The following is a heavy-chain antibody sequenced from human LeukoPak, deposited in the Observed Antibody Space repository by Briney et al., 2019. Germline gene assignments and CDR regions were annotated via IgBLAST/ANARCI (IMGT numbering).Heavy chain of an antibody. CDR1: AFTSINYW. D-gene: IGHD6-19*01. J-gene: IGHJ4*02. CDR3: ARLYSGSVVAFDS. CDR2: IKRDESEK. V-gene: IGHV3-7*01. Sequence: GGSLRLSCAASAFTSINYWMSGVRQAPGKGLEWVANIKRDESEKFYVDSVKGRFTISRDNAKNSMFLQMNSLRAEDTAVYYCARLYSGSVVAFDSWGQGTLVTVSS.